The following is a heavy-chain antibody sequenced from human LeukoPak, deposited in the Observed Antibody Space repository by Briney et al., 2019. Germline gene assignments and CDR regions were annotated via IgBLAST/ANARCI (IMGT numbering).Heavy chain of an antibody. CDR2: ISSSSSTI. J-gene: IGHJ5*02. D-gene: IGHD3-22*01. CDR1: GFTFSTYS. CDR3: AREYYYDSSGYYTSNWFDP. Sequence: GGSLRLSCAASGFTFSTYSMNWVRQAPGKGLEWVSYISSSSSTIYYADSVKGRFTISRDNAKNSLYLQMNSLRAEDTAVYYCAREYYYDSSGYYTSNWFDPWGQGTLVTVSS. V-gene: IGHV3-48*01.